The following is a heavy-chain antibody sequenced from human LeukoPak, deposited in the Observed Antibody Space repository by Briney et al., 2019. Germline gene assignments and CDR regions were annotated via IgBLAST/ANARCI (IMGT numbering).Heavy chain of an antibody. J-gene: IGHJ5*02. V-gene: IGHV3-21*01. CDR2: ISSSSSYI. Sequence: PGGSLRLSCAASGFTFSSYSMNWVRQAPGKGLEWVSSISSSSSYIYYADSVKGRFTISRDNAKNSLYLQMNSPRAEDTAVYYCARESGSRLQYPWFDPWGQGTLVTVSS. D-gene: IGHD4-11*01. CDR3: ARESGSRLQYPWFDP. CDR1: GFTFSSYS.